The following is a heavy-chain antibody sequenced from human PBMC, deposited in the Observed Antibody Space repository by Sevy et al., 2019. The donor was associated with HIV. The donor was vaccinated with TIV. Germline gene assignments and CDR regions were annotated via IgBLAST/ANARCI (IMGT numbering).Heavy chain of an antibody. V-gene: IGHV3-23*01. CDR3: AKRGNGWYDLDY. Sequence: GGSLRLSCAASVFTFSSYATDWVRQAPGKGLEWVSTISGSRETTYYADSVKGRFTISRDHSQNTVFLQMNSLRAEDTAVYYCAKRGNGWYDLDYWGRGTLVTVSS. J-gene: IGHJ4*02. D-gene: IGHD6-19*01. CDR1: VFTFSSYA. CDR2: ISGSRETT.